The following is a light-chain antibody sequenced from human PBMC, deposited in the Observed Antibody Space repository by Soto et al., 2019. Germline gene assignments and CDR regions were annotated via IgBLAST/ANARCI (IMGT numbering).Light chain of an antibody. Sequence: QSALTQPASVSGSPGQSITISCTGTSSDVGGYNYVSWYQQHPGKAPKLMIYEVSNRPSGVSNRFSGSKSGNTASLTISGLQAEDEADYYCSSSTSSNTHAVFGGGTKLTVL. CDR3: SSSTSSNTHAV. J-gene: IGLJ2*01. V-gene: IGLV2-14*01. CDR2: EVS. CDR1: SSDVGGYNY.